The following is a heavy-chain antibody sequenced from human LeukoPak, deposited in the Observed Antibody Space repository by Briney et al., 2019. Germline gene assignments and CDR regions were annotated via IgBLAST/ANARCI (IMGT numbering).Heavy chain of an antibody. V-gene: IGHV3-30-3*01. CDR3: ARQRAQRGYSGYDPYYYYGMDV. D-gene: IGHD5-12*01. CDR2: ISYDGSNK. CDR1: GFTFSSYA. Sequence: GRSLRLSCAASGFTFSSYAMHWVRQAPGKGLEWVAVISYDGSNKYYADSVKGRFTISRDNSKNTLYLQMNSLRAEDTAVYYCARQRAQRGYSGYDPYYYYGMDVWGQGTTVTVSS. J-gene: IGHJ6*02.